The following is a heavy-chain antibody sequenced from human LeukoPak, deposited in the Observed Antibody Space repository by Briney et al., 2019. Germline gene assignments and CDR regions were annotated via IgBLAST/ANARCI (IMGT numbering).Heavy chain of an antibody. CDR1: GFTFRSYG. Sequence: GGSLRLSCAASGFTFRSYGISWVRQAPGKGQEWVSGISAGGGSTYYADSVKGRFTLSRDNSKNTLSLQMNSLRAEDTAIYYCAKDLWSGSHYPFDSWGQGTLVTVSS. V-gene: IGHV3-23*01. CDR2: ISAGGGST. J-gene: IGHJ4*02. CDR3: AKDLWSGSHYPFDS. D-gene: IGHD1-26*01.